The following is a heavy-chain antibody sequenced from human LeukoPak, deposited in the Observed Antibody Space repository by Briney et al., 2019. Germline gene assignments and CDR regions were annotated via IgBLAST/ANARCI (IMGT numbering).Heavy chain of an antibody. D-gene: IGHD1-26*01. Sequence: GGSLRLPCAASGFTFSNYAISWVRQAPGKGLEWVSAIDGSGDHRFYTDSVKGRFTISRDNSKNRVYLQTNSLRAEDTAIYYCAKGSAKWELYDYWGQGTLVSVSS. V-gene: IGHV3-23*05. CDR2: IDGSGDHR. J-gene: IGHJ4*02. CDR3: AKGSAKWELYDY. CDR1: GFTFSNYA.